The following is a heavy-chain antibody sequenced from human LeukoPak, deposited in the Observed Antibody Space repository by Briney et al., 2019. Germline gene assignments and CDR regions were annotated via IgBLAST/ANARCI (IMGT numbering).Heavy chain of an antibody. CDR2: IIPIFGTA. J-gene: IGHJ3*02. V-gene: IGHV1-69*13. CDR1: GGTFSSYA. CDR3: ASLWFGELSAFDI. Sequence: SVKVSCKASGGTFSSYAISWVRQAPGQGLEWMGGIIPIFGTANYAQKFQGRVTITADESTSTAYMELSSLRSEDTAVYYCASLWFGELSAFDIWGQGTMVTVSS. D-gene: IGHD3-10*01.